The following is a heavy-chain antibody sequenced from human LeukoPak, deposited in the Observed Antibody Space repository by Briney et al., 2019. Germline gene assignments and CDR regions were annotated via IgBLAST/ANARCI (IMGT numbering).Heavy chain of an antibody. CDR1: GFTFDDYA. CDR3: ALTGTSGGFDP. J-gene: IGHJ5*02. V-gene: IGHV3-20*01. D-gene: IGHD2-2*01. CDR2: INWNGGST. Sequence: GGSLRLSCAASGFTFDDYAMHWVRQAPGKGLEWVSGINWNGGSTGYADSVKGRFTISRDNAKNSLYLQMNSLRAEDTALYHCALTGTSGGFDPWGQGTLVTVSS.